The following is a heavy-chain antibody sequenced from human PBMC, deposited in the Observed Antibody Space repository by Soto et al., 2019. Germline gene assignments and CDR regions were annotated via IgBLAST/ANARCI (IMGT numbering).Heavy chain of an antibody. D-gene: IGHD5-12*01. V-gene: IGHV1-69*01. Sequence: QVQLVQSGAEVKKPGSSVKVSCKASGGTFSSYAISWVRQAPGQRLEWMGGVIPIFGTANYAQKFQGRVTITADESTSTAYMELSSLRSEDTAVYYCAFLAQDIVAPSGMDVWGQGTTVTVSS. CDR3: AFLAQDIVAPSGMDV. CDR2: VIPIFGTA. J-gene: IGHJ6*02. CDR1: GGTFSSYA.